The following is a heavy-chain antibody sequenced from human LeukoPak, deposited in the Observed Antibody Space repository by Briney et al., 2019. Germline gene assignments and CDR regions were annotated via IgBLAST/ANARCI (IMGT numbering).Heavy chain of an antibody. V-gene: IGHV4-59*11. CDR2: LLDSVNT. CDR1: GGSITSHL. CDR3: ATLKRGSIYGYFDF. Sequence: SETLSLTCTVSGGSITSHLWSWIRQTPGKGLEWIAYLLDSVNTKDNPSLQSRLTLSADTSKNQFSLRLSSVTAADTAVYYCATLKRGSIYGYFDFRGQGIKVTVSS. D-gene: IGHD5-18*01. J-gene: IGHJ4*02.